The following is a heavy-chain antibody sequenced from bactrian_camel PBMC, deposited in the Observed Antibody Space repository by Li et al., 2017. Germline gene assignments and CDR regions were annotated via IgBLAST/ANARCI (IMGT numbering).Heavy chain of an antibody. D-gene: IGHD4*01. CDR3: AADSPTLRHYSARRHSDCGY. CDR1: GFTFEDSD. CDR2: ISIDGST. J-gene: IGHJ6*01. Sequence: HVQLVESGGGSMQPGGSLRLSCTASGFTFEDSDMGWYRQAPGNECELVSTISIDGSTYYSDSVKGRFTISPDNAKNAVHLQMNGLKPEDTATYFCAADSPTLRHYSARRHSDCGYWGQGTQVTVS. V-gene: IGHV3S60*01.